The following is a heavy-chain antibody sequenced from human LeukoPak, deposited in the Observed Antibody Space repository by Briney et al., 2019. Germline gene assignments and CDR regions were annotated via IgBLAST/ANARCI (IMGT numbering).Heavy chain of an antibody. D-gene: IGHD3-3*01. Sequence: SETLSLTCTVSGGSVSSYNWSWIRQPPGKGLEWIGYIYSPGTTNYNPSLKSRVSFSVDTSKNQFSLNLNSVTAADTAIYYCARNQTSYDSWSGSRTGSHQAFDVWGQGRLVTVSS. V-gene: IGHV4-59*02. CDR3: ARNQTSYDSWSGSRTGSHQAFDV. CDR2: IYSPGTT. CDR1: GGSVSSYN. J-gene: IGHJ3*01.